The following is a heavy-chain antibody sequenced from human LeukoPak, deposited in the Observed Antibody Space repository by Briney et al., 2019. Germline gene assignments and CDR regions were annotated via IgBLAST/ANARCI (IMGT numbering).Heavy chain of an antibody. Sequence: GGSLRLSCAASGFTFSGYWMHWVRQAPGKGLVWVSRIKSDGSPISYADSVKGRFTVSRDNAKNTLHLQMNSLRDEDTAVYFCVRGHSSWEPNWFDPWGQGILVTVSS. J-gene: IGHJ5*02. V-gene: IGHV3-74*01. CDR2: IKSDGSPI. D-gene: IGHD6-13*01. CDR3: VRGHSSWEPNWFDP. CDR1: GFTFSGYW.